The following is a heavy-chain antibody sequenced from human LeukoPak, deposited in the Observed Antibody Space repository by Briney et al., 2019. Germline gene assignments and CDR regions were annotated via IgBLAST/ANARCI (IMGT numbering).Heavy chain of an antibody. V-gene: IGHV3-23*01. CDR3: AKKSRNSGFFDS. Sequence: PGGSLRLSCAAYAFTFSSYAMSWVRQAPGKGLEWVSAIGPSGASTYYTDSVKGRFTISRDNSKNTLYLQMNSLRAEDTAVYYCAKKSRNSGFFDSWGQGTLVTVSS. CDR1: AFTFSSYA. CDR2: IGPSGAST. J-gene: IGHJ4*02. D-gene: IGHD4-23*01.